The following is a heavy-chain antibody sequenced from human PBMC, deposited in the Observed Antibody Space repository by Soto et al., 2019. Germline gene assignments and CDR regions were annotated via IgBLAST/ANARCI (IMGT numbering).Heavy chain of an antibody. Sequence: EVQLVESGGGLIQPGGSLRLSCAASGFTVSSNYMSWVRQAPGKGLEWASVIYSGASTYYADSVKGGSTIARDNSKNTLSHEKNGLTAADKAVYYCARDILAGATPASGYYGMDVWGQGTTVTVSS. CDR2: IYSGAST. CDR1: GFTVSSNY. D-gene: IGHD1-26*01. J-gene: IGHJ6*02. V-gene: IGHV3-53*01. CDR3: ARDILAGATPASGYYGMDV.